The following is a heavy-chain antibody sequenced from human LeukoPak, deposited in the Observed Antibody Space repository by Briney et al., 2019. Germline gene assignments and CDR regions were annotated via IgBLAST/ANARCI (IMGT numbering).Heavy chain of an antibody. Sequence: GSFLRLCWAASGFTFDDYAMHWVRQAPGKGLEWVSGISWNSGSRGYADSVKGRFTISRDKAKNSLYLQMNSLRAEDTPMYDCAKKAAAAYFRAFDIWGQGTMVTVSS. D-gene: IGHD6-13*01. J-gene: IGHJ3*02. CDR2: ISWNSGSR. CDR3: AKKAAAAYFRAFDI. V-gene: IGHV3-9*01. CDR1: GFTFDDYA.